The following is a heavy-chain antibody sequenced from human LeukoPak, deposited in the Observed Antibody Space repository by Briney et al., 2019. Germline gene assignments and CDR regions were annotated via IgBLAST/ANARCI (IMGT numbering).Heavy chain of an antibody. J-gene: IGHJ4*02. CDR3: ARTPLYNWNPYYFDY. CDR2: IYTSGST. Sequence: PSETLSLTRTVSGGSISSYYWSWIRQPPGKGLEWIGYIYTSGSTNYNPSLKSRVTISVDTSKNQFSLKLSSVTAADTAVYYCARTPLYNWNPYYFDYWGQGTLVTVSS. V-gene: IGHV4-4*09. CDR1: GGSISSYY. D-gene: IGHD1-20*01.